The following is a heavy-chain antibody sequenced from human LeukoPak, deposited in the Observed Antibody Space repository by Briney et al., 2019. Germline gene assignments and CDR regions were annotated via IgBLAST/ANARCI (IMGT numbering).Heavy chain of an antibody. V-gene: IGHV4-59*01. CDR3: VIYNWASGHYHFDH. CDR2: IYYSGST. D-gene: IGHD2-15*01. J-gene: IGHJ4*01. Sequence: SETLSLTCTVSGVSISTYFWTWIRQTPGKGLEWIGYIYYSGSTNFNPSLQSRVTMSVDTSKSQFSLKLSSVTAADTALYYCVIYNWASGHYHFDHGGQRTRDSVSS. CDR1: GVSISTYF.